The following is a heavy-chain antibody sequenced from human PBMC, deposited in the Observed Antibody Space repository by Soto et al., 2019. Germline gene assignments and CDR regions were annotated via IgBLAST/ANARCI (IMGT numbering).Heavy chain of an antibody. Sequence: GESLKISCKGSGYSFTSYWIGRVRQMPGKGLEWMGIIYPGDSDTRYSPSFQGQVTISADKSISTAYLKLSSVTAADTAVYYCARMMTTVTYYYYYYGMDVWGQGTTVTVSS. D-gene: IGHD4-4*01. CDR2: IYPGDSDT. CDR1: GYSFTSYW. J-gene: IGHJ6*02. V-gene: IGHV5-51*01. CDR3: ARMMTTVTYYYYYYGMDV.